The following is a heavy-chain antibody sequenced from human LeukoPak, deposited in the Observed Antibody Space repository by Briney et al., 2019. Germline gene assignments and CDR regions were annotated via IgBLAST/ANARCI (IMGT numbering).Heavy chain of an antibody. J-gene: IGHJ4*02. CDR2: IKQDGSQR. Sequence: GGSLRLSCADSGFTFSSYWMSWVRQAPGKGLEWVANIKQDGSQRYYVDSVGGRFTISRTNAKNSLFLQMNGLRAEDTAVYYCARRGGSSSRRSPIDYWGQGTLVTVSS. CDR1: GFTFSSYW. V-gene: IGHV3-7*01. CDR3: ARRGGSSSRRSPIDY. D-gene: IGHD6-6*01.